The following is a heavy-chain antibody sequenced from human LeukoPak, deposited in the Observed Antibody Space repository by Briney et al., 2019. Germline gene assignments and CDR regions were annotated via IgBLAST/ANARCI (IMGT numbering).Heavy chain of an antibody. D-gene: IGHD1-26*01. CDR2: ISYDGSKK. CDR1: GFTFSSYA. CDR3: ARDRGGSYYDLNY. J-gene: IGHJ4*02. Sequence: GRSLRLSCAASGFTFSSYAMHWVRQAPGKGLEWVAVISYDGSKKYYADSVKGRFTISRDNSKNTLYLQMNSLRAEDTAVYYCARDRGGSYYDLNYWGQGTLVTVSS. V-gene: IGHV3-30-3*01.